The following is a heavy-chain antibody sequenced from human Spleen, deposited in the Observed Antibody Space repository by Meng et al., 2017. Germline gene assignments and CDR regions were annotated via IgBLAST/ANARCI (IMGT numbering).Heavy chain of an antibody. CDR2: IYYSGST. Sequence: QVRLQESGPGLVKPSGTLSLTCAVSGGPISSSVWWSWVRQPPGKGLEWIAYIYYSGSTKYNPSLKSRVTISVDTSKNQFSLKLTSVTAACTAVYYCARSHQDYYDSSGEIDSWGQGSLVTVSS. D-gene: IGHD3-22*01. V-gene: IGHV4-4*02. CDR1: GGPISSSVW. CDR3: ARSHQDYYDSSGEIDS. J-gene: IGHJ4*02.